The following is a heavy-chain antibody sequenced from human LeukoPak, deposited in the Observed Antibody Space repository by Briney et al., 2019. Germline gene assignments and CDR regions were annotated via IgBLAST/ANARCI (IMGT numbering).Heavy chain of an antibody. Sequence: PGGSLRLSCAASGFTFSGHAMSWVRQAAGKGLNWLSTITGGAENTYYADSVKGRFTISRDNSKNTLYLQMNSLRAEDTAVYYCASRSLWGQGTLVTVSS. CDR2: ITGGAENT. CDR3: ASRSL. V-gene: IGHV3-23*01. CDR1: GFTFSGHA. J-gene: IGHJ4*02.